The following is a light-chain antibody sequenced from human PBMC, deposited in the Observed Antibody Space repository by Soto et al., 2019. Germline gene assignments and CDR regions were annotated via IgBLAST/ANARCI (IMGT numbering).Light chain of an antibody. CDR2: DTS. V-gene: IGKV3-15*01. Sequence: VVMRQSPATLSVSPWEGATLSCRASQGIGDTLAWYQHKPGQTPRLLIYDTSTRATGVPTRFSGSGSGTKFTLTISSLQSEDFAVYYCHQYDDGPYTFGQGTKVDIK. CDR3: HQYDDGPYT. J-gene: IGKJ2*01. CDR1: QGIGDT.